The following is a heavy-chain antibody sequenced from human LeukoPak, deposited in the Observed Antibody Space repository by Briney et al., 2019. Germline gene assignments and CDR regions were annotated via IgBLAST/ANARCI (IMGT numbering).Heavy chain of an antibody. CDR1: GFSFSNYS. V-gene: IGHV3-21*01. Sequence: GGSPRLSCAASGFSFSNYSMNWVRQAPGKGLEWVSSIGSSTSYIYYADSVKGRFTISRDNAKNSVYLQMNSLRAEDTAVYYCARDQGWLQLPVYFDYWGQGTLVTVSS. J-gene: IGHJ4*02. CDR3: ARDQGWLQLPVYFDY. CDR2: IGSSTSYI. D-gene: IGHD5-24*01.